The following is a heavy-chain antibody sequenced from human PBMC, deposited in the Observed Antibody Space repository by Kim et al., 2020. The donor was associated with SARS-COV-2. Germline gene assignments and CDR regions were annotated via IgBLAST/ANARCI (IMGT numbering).Heavy chain of an antibody. J-gene: IGHJ4*02. D-gene: IGHD6-19*01. CDR2: IHYSGRT. V-gene: IGHV4-59*01. CDR3: ARIPDISGWPFDS. Sequence: SETLSLTCTVSIGSISSDYWTWIRQPPGKGLEWIGYIHYSGRTRYNPSLRSRVAIFVDPSKSHFSLSLTSVTAADTAVYFCARIPDISGWPFDSWGQGILVRVS. CDR1: IGSISSDY.